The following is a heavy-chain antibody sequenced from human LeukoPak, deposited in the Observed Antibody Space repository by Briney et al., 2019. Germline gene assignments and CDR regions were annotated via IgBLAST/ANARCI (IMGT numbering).Heavy chain of an antibody. J-gene: IGHJ6*02. CDR1: GGSISSYY. CDR3: ARTPTDLYYYYGMDV. V-gene: IGHV4-59*01. Sequence: SETLSLTCTVSGGSISSYYWSWIRQPPGKGLEWNGYIYYSGSTNYNPSLKSRVTISVDTSKNQFSLKLSSVTAADTAVYYCARTPTDLYYYYGMDVWGQGTTVTVSS. D-gene: IGHD4-17*01. CDR2: IYYSGST.